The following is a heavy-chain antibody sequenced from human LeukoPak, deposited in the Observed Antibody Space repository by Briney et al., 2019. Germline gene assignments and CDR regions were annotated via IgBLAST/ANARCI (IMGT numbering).Heavy chain of an antibody. D-gene: IGHD2-2*02. CDR3: ARRPGYCSSTSCYTFDY. V-gene: IGHV1-2*02. CDR2: INPNSGGT. Sequence: ASVKVSCKASGYTFTGYYMHWVRQAPGQGLEWMGWINPNSGGTNYAQKFQGRVTMTRDTSISTAYMELSRLRSDDTAVYYCARRPGYCSSTSCYTFDYWGQGTLVTVSS. CDR1: GYTFTGYY. J-gene: IGHJ4*02.